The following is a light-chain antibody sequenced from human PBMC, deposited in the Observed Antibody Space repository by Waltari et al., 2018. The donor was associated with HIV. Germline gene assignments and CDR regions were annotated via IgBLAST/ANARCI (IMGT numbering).Light chain of an antibody. V-gene: IGLV2-11*01. Sequence: SALTQPRSVSGSPGQSVTISCTGTSSDVGDNTYVSWYQHHPGKAPKLIIYDVSKRPAGVPDRFSGSKSGNTVSLTISGLQAEDEGDYYYCSYVGGYTFVFGGGTKLTVL. CDR2: DVS. CDR3: CSYVGGYTFV. J-gene: IGLJ3*02. CDR1: SSDVGDNTY.